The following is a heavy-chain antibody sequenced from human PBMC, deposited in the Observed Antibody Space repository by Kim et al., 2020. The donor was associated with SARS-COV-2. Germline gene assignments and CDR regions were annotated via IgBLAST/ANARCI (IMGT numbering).Heavy chain of an antibody. J-gene: IGHJ4*02. D-gene: IGHD3-10*01. CDR3: AKAALDYGWTCLDN. V-gene: IGHV3-9*01. Sequence: AGSVKGRFTISRDNAKNTLYLQMNGLRAEDTALYYCAKAALDYGWTCLDNWGQGTLVTVSS.